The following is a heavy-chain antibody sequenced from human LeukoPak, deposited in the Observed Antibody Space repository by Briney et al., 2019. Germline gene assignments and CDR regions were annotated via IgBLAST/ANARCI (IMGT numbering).Heavy chain of an antibody. D-gene: IGHD5-18*01. CDR3: GKTTTGYSSGQKPGWPVDS. J-gene: IGHJ4*02. CDR1: GFTFGSYA. Sequence: PGGSLRLSCEASGFTFGSYAMYWVRQAPGQGLEWVAGIFASGGSPHYADSVRGRFTISRDNSKNTVYLQINSLRADDTAVYYCGKTTTGYSSGQKPGWPVDSWGQGTLVTVSS. CDR2: IFASGGSP. V-gene: IGHV3-23*01.